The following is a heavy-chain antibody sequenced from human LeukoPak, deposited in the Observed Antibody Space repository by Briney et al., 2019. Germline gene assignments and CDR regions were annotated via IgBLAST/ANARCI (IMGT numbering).Heavy chain of an antibody. CDR1: GFTFSSYG. CDR3: AKEGEGYYYGSGSYYRPGQTDY. J-gene: IGHJ4*02. CDR2: ISGRGGGT. D-gene: IGHD3-10*01. Sequence: PGGSLRLSCAASGFTFSSYGMSWVRQAPGKGLEWVSAISGRGGGTYYADSVKGRFTISRDNSKNTLYLQMNSLRAEDTAVYYCAKEGEGYYYGSGSYYRPGQTDYWGQGTLVTVSS. V-gene: IGHV3-23*01.